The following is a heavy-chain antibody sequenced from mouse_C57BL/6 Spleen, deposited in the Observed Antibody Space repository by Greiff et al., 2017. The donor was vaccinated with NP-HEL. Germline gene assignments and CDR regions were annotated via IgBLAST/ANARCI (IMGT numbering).Heavy chain of an antibody. D-gene: IGHD2-4*01. CDR3: ARGDYDYVNYAMDY. J-gene: IGHJ4*01. V-gene: IGHV1-76*01. CDR1: GYTFTDYY. Sequence: QVQLKQSGAELVRPGASVKLSCKASGYTFTDYYINWVKQRPGQGLEWIARIYPGSGNTYYNEKFKGKATLTAEKSSSTAYMQLSSLTSEDSAVYFCARGDYDYVNYAMDYWGQGTSVTVSS. CDR2: IYPGSGNT.